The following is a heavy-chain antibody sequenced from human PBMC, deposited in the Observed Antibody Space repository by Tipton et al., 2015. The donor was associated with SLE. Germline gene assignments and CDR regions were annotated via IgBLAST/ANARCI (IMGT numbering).Heavy chain of an antibody. D-gene: IGHD3-9*01. CDR1: GFTFGDYA. V-gene: IGHV3-49*03. CDR3: TREYFDWLFPDAFDI. J-gene: IGHJ3*02. Sequence: SLRLSCTASGFTFGDYAMSWFRQAPGKGLEWVGFIRSKAYGGTTEYAASVKGRFTISRDDSKSIAYLQMNSLKTEDTAVYYCTREYFDWLFPDAFDIWGQGTMVTVSS. CDR2: IRSKAYGGTT.